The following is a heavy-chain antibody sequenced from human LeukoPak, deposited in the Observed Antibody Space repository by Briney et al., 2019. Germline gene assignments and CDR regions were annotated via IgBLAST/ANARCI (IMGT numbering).Heavy chain of an antibody. Sequence: GGSLRLSCAASGFTFDDYTMHWVRQAPGKGLEWVSLISWDGGSTYYADSVKGRFTISRDNSKNSLYLQMNSLRTEDTALYYCAKGVIDSSGYYGFDYWGQGTLVTVSS. CDR1: GFTFDDYT. J-gene: IGHJ4*02. V-gene: IGHV3-43*01. CDR3: AKGVIDSSGYYGFDY. CDR2: ISWDGGST. D-gene: IGHD3-22*01.